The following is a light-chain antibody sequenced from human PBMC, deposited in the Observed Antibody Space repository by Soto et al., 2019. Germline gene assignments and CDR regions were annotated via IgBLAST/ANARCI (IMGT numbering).Light chain of an antibody. CDR1: RNDVGNYDY. Sequence: QPVLTQPASVSGSPGQSITISCTGTRNDVGNYDYVSWYQQHPGKAPKVVIYGVSYRPSGVSNRFAGSKSGNTASLTISGLRAEDEAEYYCSSYTSSSTLVFGGGTKVTVL. CDR2: GVS. J-gene: IGLJ2*01. V-gene: IGLV2-14*01. CDR3: SSYTSSSTLV.